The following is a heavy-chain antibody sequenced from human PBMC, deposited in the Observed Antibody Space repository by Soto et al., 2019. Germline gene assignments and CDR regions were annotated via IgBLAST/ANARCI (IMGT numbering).Heavy chain of an antibody. V-gene: IGHV4-30-2*01. CDR2: IFPSGTT. CDR3: ARGREFDS. J-gene: IGHJ4*02. CDR1: SGCLTSGTYA. Sequence: PRSLTGDVASGCLTSGTYAWNWIRQPPGKGLEWIGYIFPSGTTYYNPSLKSRVSISIDVSKNQFSLNLRSLTAADTAVYYCARGREFDSWGQGTLVTVSS.